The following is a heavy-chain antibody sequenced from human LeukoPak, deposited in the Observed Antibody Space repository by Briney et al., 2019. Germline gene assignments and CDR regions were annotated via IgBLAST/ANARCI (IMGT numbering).Heavy chain of an antibody. CDR1: GYTFTGYY. V-gene: IGHV1-2*07. CDR2: INPNSGDT. J-gene: IGHJ6*03. CDR3: ARDGAAAGTSSYYHYMDV. D-gene: IGHD6-13*01. Sequence: ASVKVSCKASGYTFTGYYMYWVRQAPGQGLEWMGWINPNSGDTNYAHKFQGRVTMTRDTSISTAYMELSRLRSDDTAVYYCARDGAAAGTSSYYHYMDVWGKGTTVTVSS.